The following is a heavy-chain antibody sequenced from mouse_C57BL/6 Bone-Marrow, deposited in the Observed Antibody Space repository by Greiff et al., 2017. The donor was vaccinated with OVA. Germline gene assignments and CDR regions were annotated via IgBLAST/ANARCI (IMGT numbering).Heavy chain of an antibody. Sequence: VQLKESGAELVRPGASVKLSCTASGFNIKDDYMHWVKQRPEQGLEWIGWIDPENGDTEYASKFQGKATITADTSSNTAYLQLSSLTSEDTAVYYCTTPYYYGYFDYWGQGTTLTVSS. CDR2: IDPENGDT. V-gene: IGHV14-4*01. J-gene: IGHJ2*01. CDR1: GFNIKDDY. CDR3: TTPYYYGYFDY. D-gene: IGHD1-1*01.